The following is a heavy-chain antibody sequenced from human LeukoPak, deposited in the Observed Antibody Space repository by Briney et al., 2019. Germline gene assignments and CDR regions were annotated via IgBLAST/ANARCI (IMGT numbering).Heavy chain of an antibody. Sequence: GGSLRLSCAASGFTFSSYWMYWVRQAPGRGLVWVSRINTYGTITNYADSVKGRFTISRDNAKNTLYLQMNSLRAEDTAVYYCASSAYDYGYWGQGTLVTVSS. D-gene: IGHD3-22*01. CDR2: INTYGTIT. CDR1: GFTFSSYW. J-gene: IGHJ4*02. V-gene: IGHV3-74*01. CDR3: ASSAYDYGY.